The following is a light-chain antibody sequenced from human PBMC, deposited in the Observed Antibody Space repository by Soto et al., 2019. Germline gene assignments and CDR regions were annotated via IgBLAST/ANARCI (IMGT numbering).Light chain of an antibody. CDR2: GAS. Sequence: EIVLTQSAGTQSLSPGERATLSCRPSQSVMSNYVAWYHQKPGQAPRLLISGASTRAAGIPDRFSGSGSGTDFTLTISSLEPEDFAVYYCQQYGKLPITFGQGTRLEIK. J-gene: IGKJ5*01. V-gene: IGKV3-20*01. CDR1: QSVMSNY. CDR3: QQYGKLPIT.